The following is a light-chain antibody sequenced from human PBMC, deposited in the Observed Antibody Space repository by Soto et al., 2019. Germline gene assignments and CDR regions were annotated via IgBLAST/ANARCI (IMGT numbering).Light chain of an antibody. V-gene: IGKV3-20*01. CDR2: GAS. J-gene: IGKJ5*01. CDR1: QSVSSSY. CDR3: QKYGSSPRVT. Sequence: ILLTQSPGTLSLSPGERATLSCRASQSVSSSYLAWYQQKPGQAPRLLIYGASSRATGIPDRFSGSGSGTDFTLTISRLGPEDFAVYYCQKYGSSPRVTFGQGTRREIK.